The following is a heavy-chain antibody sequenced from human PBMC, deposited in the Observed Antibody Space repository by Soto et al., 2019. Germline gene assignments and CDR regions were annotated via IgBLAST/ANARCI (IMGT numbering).Heavy chain of an antibody. CDR3: GRQLRNLDN. D-gene: IGHD4-17*01. Sequence: PSETLSLTCTVSGGSIINSTFYWSWLRQPPGKGLEFIGSFYYSGGTYYQPSLKGRVTISVDTSKNRFSLIVTSVTAADTAVYYGGRQLRNLDNWGRGILVTVPS. CDR2: FYYSGGT. V-gene: IGHV4-39*01. J-gene: IGHJ4*02. CDR1: GGSIINSTFY.